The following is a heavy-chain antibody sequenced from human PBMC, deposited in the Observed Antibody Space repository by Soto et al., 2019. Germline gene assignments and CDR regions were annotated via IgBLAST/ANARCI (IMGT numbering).Heavy chain of an antibody. CDR1: CYSISSGCF. CDR3: ARESYSGYHSYDY. Sequence: SETLSLTCAVSCYSISSGCFWGWIRQPPGKGLEWIANMYHDGNTHYNPSLKSRVTMSVDTSKNQFSLKLNSVTAADTAVYYCARESYSGYHSYDYRGQGILVNISS. D-gene: IGHD5-12*01. CDR2: MYHDGNT. V-gene: IGHV4-38-2*02. J-gene: IGHJ4*02.